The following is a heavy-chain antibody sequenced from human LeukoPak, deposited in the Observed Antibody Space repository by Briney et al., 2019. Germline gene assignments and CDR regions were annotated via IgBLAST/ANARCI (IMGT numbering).Heavy chain of an antibody. CDR2: IKQDESEK. D-gene: IGHD3-22*01. Sequence: PGGSLRLSXAASGFTFSSYWMSWVRQAPGKGLEWVANIKQDESEKYYVDSVNGRFTISRDNAKNSLYLQMSSLRSEDTAVYYCASGDSSGYYSILYFQHWGQGALVTVSS. CDR1: GFTFSSYW. CDR3: ASGDSSGYYSILYFQH. V-gene: IGHV3-7*01. J-gene: IGHJ1*01.